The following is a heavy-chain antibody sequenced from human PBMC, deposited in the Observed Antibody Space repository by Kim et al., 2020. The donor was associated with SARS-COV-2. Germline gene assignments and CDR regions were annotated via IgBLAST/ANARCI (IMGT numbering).Heavy chain of an antibody. J-gene: IGHJ6*02. CDR1: GASVNTYY. Sequence: SETLSLNCTVSGASVNTYYWSWIRQPPGKGLEWIGYISYSGGTKYNPSLTSRVTMSVDTSKNQLSLRLSSVTATDTAVYYCGRDDHRPPYYYYYGMDVWGQGTTVTVSS. CDR2: ISYSGGT. V-gene: IGHV4-59*02. CDR3: GRDDHRPPYYYYYGMDV.